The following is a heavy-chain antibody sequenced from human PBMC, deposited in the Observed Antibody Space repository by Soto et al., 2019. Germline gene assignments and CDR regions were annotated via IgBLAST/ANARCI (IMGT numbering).Heavy chain of an antibody. CDR3: ARDRVSAAGTGSNWFDP. CDR2: ISAYNGNT. J-gene: IGHJ5*02. V-gene: IGHV1-18*01. D-gene: IGHD6-13*01. Sequence: QVQLVQSGAEVKKPGASVKVSCKASGYTFTSYGISWVRQAPGHGLEWMGWISAYNGNTNYAQKLQGRVTRTTDTSTSTAYMELRSLRSDDTAVYYCARDRVSAAGTGSNWFDPWGQGTLVTVSS. CDR1: GYTFTSYG.